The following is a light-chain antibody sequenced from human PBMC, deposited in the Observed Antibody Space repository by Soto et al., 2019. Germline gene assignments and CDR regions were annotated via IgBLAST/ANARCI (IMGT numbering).Light chain of an antibody. V-gene: IGKV3-15*01. CDR3: QQYNNGTSWP. CDR1: QSVSSN. J-gene: IGKJ1*01. Sequence: ETFVTLTPATLSVSTGERATLSCRASQSVSSNLAWYQQKPGQAPRVLIYGASSRATGIPARFSGSGSGTEFTLTISSWQSEDFAGYYCQQYNNGTSWPFGEGTKVDI. CDR2: GAS.